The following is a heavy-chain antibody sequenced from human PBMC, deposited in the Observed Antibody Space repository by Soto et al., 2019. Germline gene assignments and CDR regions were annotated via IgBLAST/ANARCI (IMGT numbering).Heavy chain of an antibody. CDR2: IYYSGST. CDR3: ARGDDSSGYYPREFDY. J-gene: IGHJ4*02. Sequence: SETLSLTCTVSGGSISSYSWSWIRQPPGKGLEWIGYIYYSGSTNYNPSLKSRFTISVDTSKNPFSLTLSSVTAADTAVYYCARGDDSSGYYPREFDYWGQGTLVTVS. V-gene: IGHV4-59*01. CDR1: GGSISSYS. D-gene: IGHD3-22*01.